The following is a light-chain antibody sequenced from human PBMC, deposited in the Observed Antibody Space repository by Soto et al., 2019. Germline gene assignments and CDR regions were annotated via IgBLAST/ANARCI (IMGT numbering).Light chain of an antibody. CDR2: DAS. CDR1: QSFSGT. J-gene: IGKJ1*01. CDR3: QQYDTYSRT. Sequence: DIQMTQSPSTLSASVGDRVTITCRASQSFSGTLAWYQQKPGKAPKLLIFDASSLERGVPSRFSGSGSGTEFTLTISILQPDDFATYYCQQYDTYSRTFGQGTKVEIK. V-gene: IGKV1-5*01.